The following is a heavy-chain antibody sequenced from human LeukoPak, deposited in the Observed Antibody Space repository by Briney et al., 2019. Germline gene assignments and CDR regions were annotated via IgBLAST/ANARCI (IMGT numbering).Heavy chain of an antibody. CDR2: IIPIFGTA. J-gene: IGHJ5*02. V-gene: IGHV1-69*01. CDR1: GGTFSSYA. Sequence: ASVKVSCKASGGTFSSYAISWVRQAPGQGLEWMGGIIPIFGTANYAQKFQGRVTITADESTSTAYMELSSLRSEDTAVYYCARLLRVGYCSTTTCNWFDPWGQGTLVTVTS. D-gene: IGHD2-2*03. CDR3: ARLLRVGYCSTTTCNWFDP.